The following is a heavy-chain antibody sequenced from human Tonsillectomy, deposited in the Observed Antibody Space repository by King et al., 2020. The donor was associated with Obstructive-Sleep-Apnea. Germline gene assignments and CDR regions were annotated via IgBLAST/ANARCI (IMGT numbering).Heavy chain of an antibody. CDR1: GFTFTDYY. J-gene: IGHJ4*02. D-gene: IGHD3-10*01. CDR3: AGHTKSGSSRDH. Sequence: VQLVESGGGLVKPGGSLTLSCAASGFTFTDYYMSWIRQAPGKGLEWISFIGSSGLAIYYADTVKGRFTISRDNAKNSLYLQMDGLRVDDTAVYLCAGHTKSGSSRDHWGPGTSVTVSS. CDR2: IGSSGLAI. V-gene: IGHV3-11*01.